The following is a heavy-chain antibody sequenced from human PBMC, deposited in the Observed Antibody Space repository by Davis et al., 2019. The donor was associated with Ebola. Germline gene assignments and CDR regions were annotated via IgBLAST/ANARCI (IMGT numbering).Heavy chain of an antibody. CDR2: TYYYRSKWYI. CDR3: ARGWLRGYLDY. V-gene: IGHV6-1*01. D-gene: IGHD3-3*01. CDR1: GDSVSGNNGA. J-gene: IGHJ4*02. Sequence: HSQTLSLTCAISGDSVSGNNGAWNWIRQSPSRGLEWLGRTYYYRSKWYIDYAESVRGRITINADPSKNQFSLQLNSVTPEDTAVYYCARGWLRGYLDYWGQGTLVTVSS.